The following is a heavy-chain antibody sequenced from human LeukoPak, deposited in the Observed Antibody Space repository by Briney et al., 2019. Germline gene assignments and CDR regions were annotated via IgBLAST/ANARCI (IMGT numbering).Heavy chain of an antibody. J-gene: IGHJ5*02. Sequence: PGGSLRLSCGASGFTFGDYGMSWVRQAPGKGLEWVSGINGNGGTTGYADSVKGRFTISRDNAKNSLYLQMNSLRAEDTALYYCARDRYGDNDNWFDPRGQGTLVTVSS. V-gene: IGHV3-20*04. CDR3: ARDRYGDNDNWFDP. CDR1: GFTFGDYG. CDR2: INGNGGTT. D-gene: IGHD4-17*01.